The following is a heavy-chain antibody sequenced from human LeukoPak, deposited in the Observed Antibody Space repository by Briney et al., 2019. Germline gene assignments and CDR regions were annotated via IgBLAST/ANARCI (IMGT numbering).Heavy chain of an antibody. D-gene: IGHD2-15*01. J-gene: IGHJ4*02. Sequence: GGSLRLSCAASGFTFSSYGMHWVRQAPGKGLEWVAFIRYDGSNKYYADSVKGRFTISRDNSKNTLYLQMNSLRAEDTAVYYCAKPLGYCSGGSCYSDNDYWGQGTLVTVSS. CDR2: IRYDGSNK. CDR1: GFTFSSYG. V-gene: IGHV3-30*02. CDR3: AKPLGYCSGGSCYSDNDY.